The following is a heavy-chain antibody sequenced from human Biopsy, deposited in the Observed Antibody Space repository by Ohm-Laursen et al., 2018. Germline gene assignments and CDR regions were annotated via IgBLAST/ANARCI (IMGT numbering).Heavy chain of an antibody. CDR2: IYYSGST. D-gene: IGHD2/OR15-2a*01. Sequence: SETLSLTCTVSGGSISSYQWTWIQQTPGKGLEWIGYIYYSGSTNYNPSLKSRVTISVDTSKNQFSLRLNSVTAADTAVYYCARATNSTGWPYYYFYGMDVWGQGTTVTVSS. V-gene: IGHV4-59*01. CDR3: ARATNSTGWPYYYFYGMDV. J-gene: IGHJ6*02. CDR1: GGSISSYQ.